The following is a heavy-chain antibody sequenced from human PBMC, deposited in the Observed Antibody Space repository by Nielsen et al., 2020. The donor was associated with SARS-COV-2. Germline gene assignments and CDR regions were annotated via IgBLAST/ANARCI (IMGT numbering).Heavy chain of an antibody. CDR2: ISSSSSYI. CDR3: ARVYCSSTSCPLANYGMDV. V-gene: IGHV3-21*01. D-gene: IGHD2-2*01. CDR1: GFTFSSYA. J-gene: IGHJ6*02. Sequence: GGSLRLSCAASGFTFSSYAMNWFRQAPGKGLEWVSSISSSSSYIYYADSVKGRFTISRDNAKNSRYLQMNSLRAEDTAVYYCARVYCSSTSCPLANYGMDVWGQGTTVTVSS.